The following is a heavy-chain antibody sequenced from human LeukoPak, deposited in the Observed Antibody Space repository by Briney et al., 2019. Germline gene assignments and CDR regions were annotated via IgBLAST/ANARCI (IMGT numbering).Heavy chain of an antibody. J-gene: IGHJ4*02. Sequence: GSLILSCAASGFTFGSYAMDWVRQAPGKGLEWVAVISYDGSNQHNADSVRGRFTISRDNSKNTLYLQMNSLRAEDTAVYYCARDLHGRYSYGYRHWGQGTLVTVSS. CDR1: GFTFGSYA. D-gene: IGHD5-18*01. CDR3: ARDLHGRYSYGYRH. V-gene: IGHV3-30*04. CDR2: ISYDGSNQ.